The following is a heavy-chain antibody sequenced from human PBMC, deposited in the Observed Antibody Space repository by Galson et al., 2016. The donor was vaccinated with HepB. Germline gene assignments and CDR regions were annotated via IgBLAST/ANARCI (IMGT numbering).Heavy chain of an antibody. V-gene: IGHV1-46*01. CDR1: GYTFTSYQ. Sequence: SVKVSCKASGYTFTSYQMHWVRQAPGQGLEWMGIINPSDGDTAYKQQFRGRVTMTRDTSTSTVYMELRSLRSEDTAVYYCARDIGTSYYYHYYGMDVWGQGTTVTVSS. J-gene: IGHJ6*02. CDR3: ARDIGTSYYYHYYGMDV. D-gene: IGHD1-26*01. CDR2: INPSDGDT.